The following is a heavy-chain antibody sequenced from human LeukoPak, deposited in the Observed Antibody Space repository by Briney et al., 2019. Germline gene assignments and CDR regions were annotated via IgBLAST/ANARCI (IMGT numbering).Heavy chain of an antibody. D-gene: IGHD2-2*01. CDR2: INQDGTDK. CDR1: GFTFTTYW. Sequence: GGSLRLSCAASGFTFTTYWMSWIRQAPGKGLEWVANINQDGTDKYYVDSVKGRFTFSRDNAKNSLYLQMNSLRAEDTAVYYCARAWTRGYCSSTSCPYYFDYWGQGTLVTVSS. J-gene: IGHJ4*02. CDR3: ARAWTRGYCSSTSCPYYFDY. V-gene: IGHV3-7*03.